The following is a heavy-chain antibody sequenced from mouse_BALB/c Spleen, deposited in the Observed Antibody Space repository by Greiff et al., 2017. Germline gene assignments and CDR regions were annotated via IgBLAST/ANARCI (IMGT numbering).Heavy chain of an antibody. CDR3: ARWDGYYNYYAMDY. D-gene: IGHD2-3*01. CDR2: ISSGSSTI. J-gene: IGHJ4*01. Sequence: EVKLMESGGGLVQPGGSRKLSCAASGFTFSSFGMHWVRQAPEKGLEWVAYISSGSSTIYYVDTVKGRFTISRDNPKNTLFLQMTSLRSEDTAMYYCARWDGYYNYYAMDYWGQGTSVTVSS. CDR1: GFTFSSFG. V-gene: IGHV5-17*02.